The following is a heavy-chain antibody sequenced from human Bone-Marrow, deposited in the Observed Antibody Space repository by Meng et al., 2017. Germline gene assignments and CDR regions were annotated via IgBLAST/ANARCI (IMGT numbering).Heavy chain of an antibody. CDR1: GGSISSGSYY. V-gene: IGHV4-61*02. D-gene: IGHD6-19*01. CDR3: ARDSGRAFDY. J-gene: IGHJ4*02. Sequence: QAQLQQWGAGLLKPSETLSLTCAVYGGSISSGSYYWSWIRQPAGKGLEWIGRIYTSGSTNYNPSLKSRVTISVDTSKNQFSLKLSSVTAADTAVYYCARDSGRAFDYWGQGTLVTVSS. CDR2: IYTSGST.